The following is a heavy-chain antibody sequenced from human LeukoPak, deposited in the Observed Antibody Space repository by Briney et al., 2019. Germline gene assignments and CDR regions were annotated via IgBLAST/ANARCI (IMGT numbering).Heavy chain of an antibody. J-gene: IGHJ4*02. CDR2: MNPNSGNT. V-gene: IGHV1-8*03. CDR3: ARRSAYGSGTYYVDY. D-gene: IGHD3-10*01. CDR1: GYTFTGYD. Sequence: ASVKVSCKASGYTFTGYDINWVRQATGQGLEWMGWMNPNSGNTGYAQKFQGRVTITRNTSISTAYMELSSLRSEDTAVYYCARRSAYGSGTYYVDYWGQGTLVTVPS.